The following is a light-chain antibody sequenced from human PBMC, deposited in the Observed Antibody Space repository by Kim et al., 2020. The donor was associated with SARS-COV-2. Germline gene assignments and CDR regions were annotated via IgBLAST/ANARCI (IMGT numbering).Light chain of an antibody. CDR1: SSDVGGYKY. V-gene: IGLV2-14*01. CDR2: EVD. Sequence: QSALTQPASVSGSPGQSITISCTGTSSDVGGYKYVSWYQQHPGKAPKLVIYEVDNRPSGVSIRFSGSKSGNTASLTISGLQAEDEADYYCSSYIRGSTNYVFGTGTKVTV. J-gene: IGLJ1*01. CDR3: SSYIRGSTNYV.